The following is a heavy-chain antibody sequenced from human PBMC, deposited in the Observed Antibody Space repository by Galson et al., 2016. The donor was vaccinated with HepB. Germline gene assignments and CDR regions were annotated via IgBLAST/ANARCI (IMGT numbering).Heavy chain of an antibody. CDR1: GITFSSYW. V-gene: IGHV3-23*01. J-gene: IGHJ4*02. CDR3: AKERLVRRIFDH. D-gene: IGHD1-1*01. CDR2: ISTRRTT. Sequence: SLRLSCAASGITFSSYWMNWVRQAPGKGLEWVASISTRRTTYYSDSVQGRFTISRDNSNNTLYLQMNGLRAEDTAVYYCAKERLVRRIFDHWGQGTLLTVSS.